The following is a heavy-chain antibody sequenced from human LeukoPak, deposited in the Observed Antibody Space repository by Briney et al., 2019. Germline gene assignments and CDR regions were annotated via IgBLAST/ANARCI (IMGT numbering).Heavy chain of an antibody. J-gene: IGHJ4*02. Sequence: GGSLILSCAISGFIFNTNGMNWVRQSPGKGLEWLATIAGGDESTYYADSVKGRFAISRDNSKTTVLLHMNSLRVEDTAVYYCARGVYWSLDYWGQGTPVTVSS. V-gene: IGHV3-23*01. CDR3: ARGVYWSLDY. D-gene: IGHD1-1*01. CDR2: IAGGDEST. CDR1: GFIFNTNG.